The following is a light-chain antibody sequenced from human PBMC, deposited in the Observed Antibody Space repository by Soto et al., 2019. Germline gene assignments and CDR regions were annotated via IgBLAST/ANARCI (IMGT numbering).Light chain of an antibody. CDR1: QSVTSNY. CDR3: QLYATSLTT. J-gene: IGKJ1*01. Sequence: EIVFSKSPCTLSLYQGERETLHCGASQSVTSNYLAWYQQKPGQAPRLLIFVASIRVTGIPDRFIGSGSGTHFTLTISRLEPEDFAVYYCQLYATSLTTFGQGTKVDIK. V-gene: IGKV3-20*01. CDR2: VAS.